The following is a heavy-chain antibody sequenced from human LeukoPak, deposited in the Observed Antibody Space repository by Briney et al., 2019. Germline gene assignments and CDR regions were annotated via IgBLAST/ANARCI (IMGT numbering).Heavy chain of an antibody. Sequence: GGSLRLSCAASGFTFSSYSMNWVRQAPGKGLEWVSSISSSSSYIYYADSVKGRFTISRDNSKNTLYLQMNSLRAEDTAVYYCAKSTVTTRPWYFDLWGRGTLVTVSS. D-gene: IGHD4-17*01. CDR3: AKSTVTTRPWYFDL. V-gene: IGHV3-21*04. CDR1: GFTFSSYS. CDR2: ISSSSSYI. J-gene: IGHJ2*01.